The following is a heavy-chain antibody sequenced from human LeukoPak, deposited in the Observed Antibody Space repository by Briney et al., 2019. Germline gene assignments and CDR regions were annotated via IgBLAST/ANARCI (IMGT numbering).Heavy chain of an antibody. CDR3: ARDGYSPGVDY. Sequence: PSETLSLTCTVSGGSVSSHRYYWGWLRQPPGKGLEWIGSVYYSGSTYYNPSLKSRVTISVDTSKNQFSLKLSSVTAADTAVYYCARDGYSPGVDYWGQGTLVTVSS. CDR1: GGSVSSHRYY. V-gene: IGHV4-39*07. CDR2: VYYSGST. D-gene: IGHD5-24*01. J-gene: IGHJ4*02.